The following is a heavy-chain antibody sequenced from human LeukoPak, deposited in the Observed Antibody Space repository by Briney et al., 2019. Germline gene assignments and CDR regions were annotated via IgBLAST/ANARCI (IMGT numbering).Heavy chain of an antibody. J-gene: IGHJ5*02. V-gene: IGHV4-39*01. Sequence: SETLSLTCTVSGGSISSSSYYWGWIRQPPGKGLEWSGEINHSGSTNYNPSLKSRVTISVDTSKNQFSLKLSSVTAADTAVYYCARSRGLPAVYPWGQGTLVTVSS. D-gene: IGHD2-2*01. CDR3: ARSRGLPAVYP. CDR1: GGSISSSSYY. CDR2: INHSGST.